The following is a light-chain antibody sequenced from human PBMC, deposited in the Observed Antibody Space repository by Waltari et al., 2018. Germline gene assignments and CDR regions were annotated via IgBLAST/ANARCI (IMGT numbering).Light chain of an antibody. V-gene: IGLV2-8*01. Sequence: QSALTQPPSASGSPGQSVTISCTGTSSDFGGYNYLSWYQRHPGKAPKRMIYEVNKRPSGVPDRFSGSKSGNTASLTVSGLQAEDEAEYSCSSYAGSNNWVFGGGTKLTVL. CDR1: SSDFGGYNY. CDR3: SSYAGSNNWV. CDR2: EVN. J-gene: IGLJ3*02.